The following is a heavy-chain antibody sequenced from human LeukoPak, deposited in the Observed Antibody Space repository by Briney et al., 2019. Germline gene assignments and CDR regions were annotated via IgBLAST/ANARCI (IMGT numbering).Heavy chain of an antibody. Sequence: PGGSLRLSCATSGLTFNNAWMSWFRQAPGKGLEWVGRIKSKTDGETSDYAAPVQGRFTISRDDSKNTLYLQMNSLKIEDTAVYYCAKRRTLLGLPDRHDAFDIWGQGTMVTVSS. CDR1: GLTFNNAW. J-gene: IGHJ3*02. V-gene: IGHV3-15*01. CDR3: AKRRTLLGLPDRHDAFDI. D-gene: IGHD5/OR15-5a*01. CDR2: IKSKTDGETS.